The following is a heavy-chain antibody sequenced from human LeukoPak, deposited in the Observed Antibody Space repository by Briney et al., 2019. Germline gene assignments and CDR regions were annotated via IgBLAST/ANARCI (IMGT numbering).Heavy chain of an antibody. CDR2: ISYDGSNK. D-gene: IGHD1-26*01. CDR1: GFTFSSYA. CDR3: ARVTLGYFDY. J-gene: IGHJ4*02. V-gene: IGHV3-30*04. Sequence: PGRSLRLSCAASGFTFSSYAMHWVRQAPGKGLEWVAVISYDGSNKYYADSVKGRFTISRDNSKNTLYLQINSLRAEDTAVYYCARVTLGYFDYWGQGTLVTVSS.